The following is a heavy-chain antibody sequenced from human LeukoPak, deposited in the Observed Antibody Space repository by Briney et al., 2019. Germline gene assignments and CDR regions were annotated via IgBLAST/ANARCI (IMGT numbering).Heavy chain of an antibody. V-gene: IGHV1-2*02. Sequence: SVKVSCKTSGYSFTDYYIHWVRPAPARGVEGMGWINPKRGRTSSARKFQGRVTMTRDPSINTVYMDMAWLTSDDTAIYFCARADFIDAGPYLIGPWGEGTLVTVSS. CDR3: ARADFIDAGPYLIGP. CDR1: GYSFTDYY. D-gene: IGHD3-3*01. CDR2: INPKRGRT. J-gene: IGHJ5*02.